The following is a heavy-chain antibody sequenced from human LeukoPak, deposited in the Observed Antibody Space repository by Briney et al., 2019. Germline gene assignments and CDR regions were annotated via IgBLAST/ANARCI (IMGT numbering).Heavy chain of an antibody. J-gene: IGHJ5*02. CDR3: ATQVEMATLEA. Sequence: PGGSLSLSCPAPGFTFSSYAMPGVRQAPGKGLEWVAVISYDGSNKYYADSVKGRFTISRDNSKNTLYLQMNSLRAEDTAVYYCATQVEMATLEAWGQGTLVTVSS. D-gene: IGHD5-24*01. CDR2: ISYDGSNK. CDR1: GFTFSSYA. V-gene: IGHV3-30-3*01.